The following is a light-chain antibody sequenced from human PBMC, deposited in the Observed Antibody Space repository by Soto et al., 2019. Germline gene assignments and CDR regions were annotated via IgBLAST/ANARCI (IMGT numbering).Light chain of an antibody. V-gene: IGKV1-5*01. CDR3: QQYNSYSWT. Sequence: DMQMTQPPSTRSAAVGDRVTMTCRASQSISSWLAWYQQKPGKAPKLLIYDASSLESGVPSRFSGSGSGTEFTLTISSLQPDDFATYYCQQYNSYSWTFGQGTKVDIK. J-gene: IGKJ1*01. CDR2: DAS. CDR1: QSISSW.